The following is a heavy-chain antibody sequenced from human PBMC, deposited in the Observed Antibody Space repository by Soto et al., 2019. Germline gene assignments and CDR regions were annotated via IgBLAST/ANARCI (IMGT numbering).Heavy chain of an antibody. V-gene: IGHV4-31*03. D-gene: IGHD3-22*01. CDR3: ARSYYYDSSGYYSDY. J-gene: IGHJ4*02. Sequence: SETLSLTCTVSGGSISSGGYYWSWIRQHPGKGLEWIGYIYYSGSTYYNPSLKSRVTISVDTSKNQFSLKLSSVTAADTAVYYCARSYYYDSSGYYSDYWGQGTLVTVSS. CDR1: GGSISSGGYY. CDR2: IYYSGST.